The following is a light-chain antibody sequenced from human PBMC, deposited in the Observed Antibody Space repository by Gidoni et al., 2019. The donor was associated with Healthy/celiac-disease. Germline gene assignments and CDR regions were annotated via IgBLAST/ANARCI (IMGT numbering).Light chain of an antibody. CDR2: LGS. V-gene: IGKV2-28*01. CDR1: QSLLHSNGYNY. J-gene: IGKJ3*01. Sequence: DIVMTQSPLSLPVTPGEPASISCRSSQSLLHSNGYNYLDWYLQKPGQSPQLLIYLGSNRASGVPDRFSGSGSGTDFTLKISRVEAEDVGVYYCRQALQTPSFXPXTKVDIK. CDR3: RQALQTPS.